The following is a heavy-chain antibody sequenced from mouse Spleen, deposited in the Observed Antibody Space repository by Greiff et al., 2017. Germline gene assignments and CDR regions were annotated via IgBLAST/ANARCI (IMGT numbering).Heavy chain of an antibody. J-gene: IGHJ3*01. V-gene: IGHV1-55*01. Sequence: QVQLKQSGAELVKPGASVKMSCKASGYTFTSYWITWVKQRPGQGLEWIGDIYPGSGSTNYNETFKSKATLTVDTSSSTAYMQLSSLTSEDSAVYYCACSDHGNGAWFAYWGQGTLVTVSA. CDR2: IYPGSGST. D-gene: IGHD1-1*01. CDR1: GYTFTSYW. CDR3: ACSDHGNGAWFAY.